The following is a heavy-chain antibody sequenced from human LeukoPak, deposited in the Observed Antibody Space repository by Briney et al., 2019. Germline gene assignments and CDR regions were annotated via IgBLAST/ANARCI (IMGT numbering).Heavy chain of an antibody. CDR3: ATGRSSGWSPNDY. V-gene: IGHV1-69*05. CDR2: IIPIFGTA. Sequence: GASVKVSCKASGGTFSSYAISWVRQAPGQGLEWMGGIIPIFGTANYAQKFQGRVTITTDESTSTAYMELSSLRSEDTAVYYCATGRSSGWSPNDYWGQGTLVTVSS. D-gene: IGHD6-19*01. J-gene: IGHJ4*02. CDR1: GGTFSSYA.